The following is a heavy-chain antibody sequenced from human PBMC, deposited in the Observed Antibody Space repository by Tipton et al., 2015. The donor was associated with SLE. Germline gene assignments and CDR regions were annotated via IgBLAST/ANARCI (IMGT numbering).Heavy chain of an antibody. J-gene: IGHJ3*02. CDR2: ACTTGSP. CDR1: GGSIRSSSYY. CDR3: ARTLDALDI. V-gene: IGHV4-39*07. Sequence: TLSLTCTVSGGSIRSSSYYWGWIRQPPGKGLEWIGRACTTGSPYYNPSLESRVAISMDTSKNQFSLKLTAVTDADTAVYYCARTLDALDIWGQGTMVTVSS.